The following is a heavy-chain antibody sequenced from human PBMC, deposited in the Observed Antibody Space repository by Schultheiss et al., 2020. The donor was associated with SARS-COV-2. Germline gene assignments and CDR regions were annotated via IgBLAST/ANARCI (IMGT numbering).Heavy chain of an antibody. D-gene: IGHD1-26*01. V-gene: IGHV4-38-2*02. CDR3: ARETQWAGGLGYNWFDP. Sequence: SETLSLTCAVSGYSISSGYYWGWIRQPPGKGLEWIGYIYYSGSTYYNPSLKSRVTISVDTSKNQFSLKLSSVTAADTAVYYCARETQWAGGLGYNWFDPWGQGTLVTVSS. CDR2: IYYSGST. J-gene: IGHJ5*02. CDR1: GYSISSGYY.